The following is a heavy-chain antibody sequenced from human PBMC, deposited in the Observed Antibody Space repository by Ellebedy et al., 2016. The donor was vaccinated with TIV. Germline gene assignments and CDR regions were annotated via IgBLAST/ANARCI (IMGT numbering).Heavy chain of an antibody. CDR3: ARDFHDYGIDAFDV. CDR2: IYYSGRT. V-gene: IGHV4-31*03. CDR1: GGSISSGGYY. Sequence: SETLSLTCTVSGGSISSGGYYWGWVRHHPGKGLECVGYIYYSGRTYYNPSLTSRLSISVDTSKNQFSLKLTSVTAADTAVYYCARDFHDYGIDAFDVWGQGILVTVFS. D-gene: IGHD3-16*01. J-gene: IGHJ3*01.